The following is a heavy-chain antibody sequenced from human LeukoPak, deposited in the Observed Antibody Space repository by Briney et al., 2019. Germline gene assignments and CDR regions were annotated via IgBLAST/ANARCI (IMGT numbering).Heavy chain of an antibody. V-gene: IGHV3-72*01. CDR1: GFTFSDHY. CDR3: AREKYYYDSSTLFDC. CDR2: TRNKANSYTT. D-gene: IGHD3-22*01. J-gene: IGHJ4*02. Sequence: GGSLRLSCAASGFTFSDHYMDWVRQAPGKGLEWVGRTRNKANSYTTEYAASVKGRFTISRDDSKNSLYLQMNSLKTEDTAVYYCAREKYYYDSSTLFDCWGQGTLVTVSS.